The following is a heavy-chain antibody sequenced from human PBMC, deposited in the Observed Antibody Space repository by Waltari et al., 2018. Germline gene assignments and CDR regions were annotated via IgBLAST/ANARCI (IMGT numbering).Heavy chain of an antibody. D-gene: IGHD4-17*01. J-gene: IGHJ4*02. Sequence: QVQLVQSGAEVKKPGASVKVSCPASGYTFTAYYRSWVRQAPGQGLEWMGRMNPNTGGTSSAQKFQGRVTMTRDTSISTLYMELSSLKSDDTAVYYCARGGGDYGTFDYWGQGTLVTVSS. CDR2: MNPNTGGT. V-gene: IGHV1-2*06. CDR3: ARGGGDYGTFDY. CDR1: GYTFTAYY.